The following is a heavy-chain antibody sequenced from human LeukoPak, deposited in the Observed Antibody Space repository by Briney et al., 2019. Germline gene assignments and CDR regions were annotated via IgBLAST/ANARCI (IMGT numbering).Heavy chain of an antibody. CDR3: ARDSGGVLWT. D-gene: IGHD3-10*01. CDR2: IYTSGST. J-gene: IGHJ5*02. CDR1: GGSISSYY. V-gene: IGHV4-4*08. Sequence: SETLSLTCTVSGGSISSYYWSWIRQPPGKGLEWIGYIYTSGSTNYNPSLKSRVTISVDTSKNQFSLKLSSVTAADTAVYYCARDSGGVLWTWGQGTLVTVSS.